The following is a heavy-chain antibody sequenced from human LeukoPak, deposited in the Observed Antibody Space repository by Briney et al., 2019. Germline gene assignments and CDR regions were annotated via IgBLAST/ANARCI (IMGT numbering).Heavy chain of an antibody. CDR2: INPNSGGT. D-gene: IGHD5-12*01. CDR3: ARGGGYGNVYYYYMDV. CDR1: GYTFTGYY. J-gene: IGHJ6*03. V-gene: IGHV1-2*02. Sequence: ASLKLSCKASGYTFTGYYMHWVRQAPGQGLEWMGWINPNSGGTNYAQKFQGRVTMTRDTSISTAYMALSRLRSEDTAVYYCARGGGYGNVYYYYMDVWGKGTTVTVSS.